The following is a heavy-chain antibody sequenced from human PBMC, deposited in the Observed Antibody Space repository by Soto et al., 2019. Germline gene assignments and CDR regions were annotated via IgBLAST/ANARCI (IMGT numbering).Heavy chain of an antibody. J-gene: IGHJ4*02. Sequence: QVQLVESGGGVVQPGRSLRLSCAASGFTFSSFVMHWVRQAPGKGLEWVAALSYDGSNKNYADSVKGRFTISRDNSKSTLYLQMNSLRTEDTAVYYCVRDVPRITIYGYGDYWGQGTLVTVPS. V-gene: IGHV3-30*04. CDR2: LSYDGSNK. CDR1: GFTFSSFV. CDR3: VRDVPRITIYGYGDY. D-gene: IGHD3-3*01.